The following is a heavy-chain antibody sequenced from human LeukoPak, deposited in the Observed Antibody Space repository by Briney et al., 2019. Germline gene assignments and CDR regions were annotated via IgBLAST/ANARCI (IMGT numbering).Heavy chain of an antibody. CDR1: GFTFSSYA. J-gene: IGHJ4*02. CDR2: ISGSGGST. Sequence: GGSLRLSCAASGFTFSSYAMSWVRQAPGKGLEWVSAISGSGGSTYYADSVKGRFTISRDNSRKTVLLQVSSLRVEDAATYYCARGWTTFHHWGQGALVTVSS. D-gene: IGHD1-1*01. CDR3: ARGWTTFHH. V-gene: IGHV3-23*01.